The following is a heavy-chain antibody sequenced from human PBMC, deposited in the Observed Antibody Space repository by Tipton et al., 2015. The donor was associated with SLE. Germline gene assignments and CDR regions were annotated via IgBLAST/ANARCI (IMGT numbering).Heavy chain of an antibody. CDR3: AKGSTVTGYYFDY. V-gene: IGHV3-23*01. CDR2: ISGSGGST. J-gene: IGHJ4*02. Sequence: SLRLSCAVSGFTFSSYAMSWVRQAPGKGLEWVSAISGSGGSTYYADSVKGRFTISRDNSKNTLYLQMNSLRAEDTALYYCAKGSTVTGYYFDYWGQGTLVTVSS. CDR1: GFTFSSYA. D-gene: IGHD4-17*01.